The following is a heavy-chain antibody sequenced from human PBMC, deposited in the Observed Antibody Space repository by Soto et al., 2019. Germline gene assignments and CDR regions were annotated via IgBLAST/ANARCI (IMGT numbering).Heavy chain of an antibody. CDR2: ISPYSDGT. Sequence: APVKVSCNTSGYTFSNYGITWVRQAPGQPLEWLGWISPYSDGTNYAQKFQGRVSVTTDTSTTTSYMELRSLRYDETDVYYCARVVTGAEDWFGPWGQGDLVTVSS. V-gene: IGHV1-18*01. CDR1: GYTFSNYG. D-gene: IGHD2-2*01. CDR3: ARVVTGAEDWFGP. J-gene: IGHJ5*02.